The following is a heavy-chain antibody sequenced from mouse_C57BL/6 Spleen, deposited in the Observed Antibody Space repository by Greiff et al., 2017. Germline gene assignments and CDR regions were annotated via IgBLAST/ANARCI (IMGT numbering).Heavy chain of an antibody. CDR3: ARRGQAMDY. CDR2: ISYDGSN. CDR1: GYSITSGYY. V-gene: IGHV3-6*01. J-gene: IGHJ4*01. D-gene: IGHD3-3*01. Sequence: EVQLVESGPGLVKPSQSLSLTCSVTGYSITSGYYWNWIRQFPGNKLEWMGYISYDGSNNYNPSLKNRISITRDTSKNQFFLKLNSVTTEDTATYYCARRGQAMDYWGQGTSVTVSS.